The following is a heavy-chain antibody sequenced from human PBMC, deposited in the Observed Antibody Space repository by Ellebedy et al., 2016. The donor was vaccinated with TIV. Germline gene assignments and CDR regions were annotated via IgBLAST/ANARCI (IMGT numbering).Heavy chain of an antibody. V-gene: IGHV3-23*01. CDR3: ARDPVGVGPAFDV. Sequence: GESLKISCAASGLTFSSHAMSWVRQAPGKGLEWVPSITESDGNTYYADSVKGRFTISRDNSKDTLYLQMNSLRAEDTAIYYCARDPVGVGPAFDVWGQGTMDTVSS. J-gene: IGHJ3*01. D-gene: IGHD4-23*01. CDR2: ITESDGNT. CDR1: GLTFSSHA.